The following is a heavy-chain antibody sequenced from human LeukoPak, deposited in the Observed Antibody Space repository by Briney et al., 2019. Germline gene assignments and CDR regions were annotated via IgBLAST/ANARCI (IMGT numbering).Heavy chain of an antibody. Sequence: GGSLRLSCAVSGFTFSDYWFHWVRQTPGKGPEWVSRINPDGTAKAYADSVEGRFTISRDNTKSTLYLQMSALRAEDTAMYYCARALAGRGCIDYWGQGNLVTVSS. J-gene: IGHJ4*02. D-gene: IGHD6-19*01. CDR1: GFTFSDYW. CDR3: ARALAGRGCIDY. CDR2: INPDGTAK. V-gene: IGHV3-74*01.